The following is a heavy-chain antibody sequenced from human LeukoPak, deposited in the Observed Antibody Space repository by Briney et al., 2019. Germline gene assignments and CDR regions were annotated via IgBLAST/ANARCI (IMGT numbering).Heavy chain of an antibody. CDR3: ATGDGSGTNYFYYYGMDV. D-gene: IGHD3-10*01. V-gene: IGHV3-23*01. Sequence: GGSLRLSCAASGFTSPSYAMSWVRQAPGRGLEWVSVISGSGDSTYYADSVKGRFTISRDDSKNTLYVQMSSLRAEDTATYYCATGDGSGTNYFYYYGMDVWGQGTRVTVSS. J-gene: IGHJ6*02. CDR1: GFTSPSYA. CDR2: ISGSGDST.